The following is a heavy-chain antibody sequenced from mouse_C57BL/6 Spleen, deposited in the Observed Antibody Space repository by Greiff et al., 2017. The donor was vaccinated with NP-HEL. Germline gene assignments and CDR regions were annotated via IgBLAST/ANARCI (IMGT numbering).Heavy chain of an antibody. CDR2: IYPGGGYT. V-gene: IGHV1-63*01. CDR3: ARGDYYGSRYYAMDY. D-gene: IGHD1-1*01. J-gene: IGHJ4*01. CDR1: GYTFTNYW. Sequence: QVQLKQSGAELVRPGTSVKMSCKASGYTFTNYWIGWAKQRPGHGLEWIGDIYPGGGYTNYNEKFKGKATLTADKSSSTAYMQFSSLTSEDSAIYYCARGDYYGSRYYAMDYWGQGTSVTVSS.